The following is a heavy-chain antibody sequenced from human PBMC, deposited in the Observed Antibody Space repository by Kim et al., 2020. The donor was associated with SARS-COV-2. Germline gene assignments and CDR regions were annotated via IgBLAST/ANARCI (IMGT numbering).Heavy chain of an antibody. D-gene: IGHD2-15*01. CDR3: ARGSGDYVPHFDY. V-gene: IGHV3-30-3*01. CDR1: GFTFSSYA. CDR2: ISYDGSNK. J-gene: IGHJ4*02. Sequence: GGSLRLSCAASGFTFSSYAMHWVRQAPGKGLEWVAVISYDGSNKYYADSVKGRFTISRDNSNNTLYLQMNSLRAEDTAVYYCARGSGDYVPHFDYWGQGTLVTVSS.